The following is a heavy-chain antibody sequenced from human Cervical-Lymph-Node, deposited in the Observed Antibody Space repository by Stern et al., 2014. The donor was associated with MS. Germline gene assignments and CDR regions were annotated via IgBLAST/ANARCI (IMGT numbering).Heavy chain of an antibody. Sequence: ELQLVESGGGLVRPGGPLRLSCAASGFTFSNTWMTWVRRAPGKGLEWGGHIKGETHGGTTDYAAPVKDRFTISRDDSKNILYLQMNSLKTEDTAVYYCVTEQTDALDFWGQGTMVIVSS. CDR3: VTEQTDALDF. CDR1: GFTFSNTW. CDR2: IKGETHGGTT. V-gene: IGHV3-15*01. J-gene: IGHJ3*01.